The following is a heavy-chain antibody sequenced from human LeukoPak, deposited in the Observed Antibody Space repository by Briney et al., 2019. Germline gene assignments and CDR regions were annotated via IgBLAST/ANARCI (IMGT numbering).Heavy chain of an antibody. V-gene: IGHV4-59*08. Sequence: SETLSLTCTVSGGSISSYYWSWIRQPPGKGLEWIGYIYYSGSTNYNPSLKSRVTISVDTSKNQFPLKLSSVTAADTAVYYCARHKQQLVFWFDPWGQGTLVTVSS. CDR2: IYYSGST. CDR3: ARHKQQLVFWFDP. D-gene: IGHD6-13*01. CDR1: GGSISSYY. J-gene: IGHJ5*02.